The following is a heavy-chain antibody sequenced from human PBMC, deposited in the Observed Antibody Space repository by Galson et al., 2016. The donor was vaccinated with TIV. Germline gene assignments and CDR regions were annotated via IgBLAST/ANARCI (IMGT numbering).Heavy chain of an antibody. CDR2: IYDDGKK. Sequence: SLRLSCAASGLIVSDNSMTWVRQAPGQGLEWVALIYDDGKKMYADSGQGRFTISRDTSKNVVYLQMTSLRGDDTAVYFCARDRRHCGNECYLRYYYGMDVWGQGTAVTVSS. V-gene: IGHV3-66*02. CDR1: GLIVSDNS. D-gene: IGHD2-21*01. CDR3: ARDRRHCGNECYLRYYYGMDV. J-gene: IGHJ6*02.